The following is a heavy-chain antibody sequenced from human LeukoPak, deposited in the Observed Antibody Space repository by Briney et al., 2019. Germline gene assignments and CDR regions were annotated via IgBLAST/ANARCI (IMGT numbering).Heavy chain of an antibody. CDR2: IWYDGSNK. CDR1: GFTFSSYG. CDR3: TRRYDYVWGSYLPFDY. Sequence: GGSLRLSCAASGFTFSSYGMHWVRQAPGKGLEWVAFIWYDGSNKYYADSVKGRFTISRDNSKNTLYLQMNSLKTEDTAVYYCTRRYDYVWGSYLPFDYWGQGTLVTVSS. J-gene: IGHJ4*02. D-gene: IGHD3-16*02. V-gene: IGHV3-30*02.